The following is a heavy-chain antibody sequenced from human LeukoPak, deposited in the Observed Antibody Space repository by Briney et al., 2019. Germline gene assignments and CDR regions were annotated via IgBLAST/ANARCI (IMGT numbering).Heavy chain of an antibody. CDR2: ISNSGSKT. CDR3: ARGQAYYDPVWGSSAVPLDY. D-gene: IGHD3-16*01. CDR1: GFTFSSYA. Sequence: GGSLRLSCAASGFTFSSYAMAWVRQVPGKGLEWVSAISNSGSKTYYADSVKGRFTISRDNSKNTLYLQMNSLRAEDTAVYFCARGQAYYDPVWGSSAVPLDYWGQGTLVTVSS. V-gene: IGHV3-23*01. J-gene: IGHJ4*02.